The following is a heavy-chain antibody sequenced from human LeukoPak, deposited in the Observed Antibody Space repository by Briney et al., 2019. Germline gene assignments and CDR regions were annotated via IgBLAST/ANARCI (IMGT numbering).Heavy chain of an antibody. Sequence: SETLSLTCAVYGGSFSGYYWSWIRQPPGKGLEWIGEINHSGSTNYNPSLKSRVTISVDTSKNQFSLKLSSVTAADTAVYYCARGGGRHAFDIWGQGTMVTVSS. J-gene: IGHJ3*02. CDR3: ARGGGRHAFDI. D-gene: IGHD2-15*01. CDR1: GGSFSGYY. V-gene: IGHV4-34*01. CDR2: INHSGST.